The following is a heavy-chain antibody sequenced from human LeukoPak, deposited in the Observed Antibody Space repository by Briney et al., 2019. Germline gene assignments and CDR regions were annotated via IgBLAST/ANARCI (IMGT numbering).Heavy chain of an antibody. CDR3: AREYCSSTSCYPDI. CDR1: GYTFTSYG. D-gene: IGHD2-2*01. Sequence: ASVKVSCKASGYTFTSYGISWVRQAPGQGLEWMGWISAYNGNKNYAQKLQGRVTMTTDTSTSTAYMELRSLRSDDTAVYYCAREYCSSTSCYPDIWGQGTMVTVSS. J-gene: IGHJ3*02. V-gene: IGHV1-18*01. CDR2: ISAYNGNK.